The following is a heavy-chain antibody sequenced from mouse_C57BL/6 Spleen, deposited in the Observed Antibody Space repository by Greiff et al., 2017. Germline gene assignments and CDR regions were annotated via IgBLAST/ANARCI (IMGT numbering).Heavy chain of an antibody. Sequence: EVHLVESGPGLVKPSQSLSLTCSVTGYSITSGYYWNWIRQFPGNKLEWMGYISYDGSNNYNPSLKNRISITRDTSKNQFFLKLNSVTTEDTATYYCARGGIYYVVDYWGQGTSVTVSS. CDR1: GYSITSGYY. J-gene: IGHJ4*01. V-gene: IGHV3-6*01. CDR2: ISYDGSN. CDR3: ARGGIYYVVDY.